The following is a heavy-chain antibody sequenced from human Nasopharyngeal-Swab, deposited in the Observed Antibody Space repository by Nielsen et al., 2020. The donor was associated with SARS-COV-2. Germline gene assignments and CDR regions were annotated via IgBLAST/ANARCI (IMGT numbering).Heavy chain of an antibody. CDR1: GFNFESYW. V-gene: IGHV3-7*05. J-gene: IGHJ4*02. CDR2: IKQDGSET. D-gene: IGHD2-8*01. CDR3: ARRRTYATFDY. Sequence: GGSLRLSCAASGFNFESYWLSWVRQVPGKVLDWVATIKQDGSETSYVDSVRGRFTISRDNGKNSLYLQMNSLRVGDTAVYYCARRRTYATFDYWGQGDLVTVSS.